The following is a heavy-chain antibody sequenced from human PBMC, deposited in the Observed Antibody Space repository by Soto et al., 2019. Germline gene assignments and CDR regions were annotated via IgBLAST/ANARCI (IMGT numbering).Heavy chain of an antibody. Sequence: QVQLQESGPGLVKPSQTLSLTCTVSGGSISSGDYYWNWIRQHPGKGLEWIGYIYHRGSTKYNPSLKNRGTRPVDTSRNQSSLKVRSLSAADTAVYYCASAESVCHPVAPDYWGQGTLVTFSS. J-gene: IGHJ4*02. D-gene: IGHD2-21*01. CDR2: IYHRGST. CDR3: ASAESVCHPVAPDY. V-gene: IGHV4-31*03. CDR1: GGSISSGDYY.